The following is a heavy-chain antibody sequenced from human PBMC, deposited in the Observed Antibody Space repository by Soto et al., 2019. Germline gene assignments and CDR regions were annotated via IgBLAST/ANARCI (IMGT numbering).Heavy chain of an antibody. V-gene: IGHV1-69*12. CDR3: AREGVAGTPCFY. J-gene: IGHJ4*02. CDR1: GGTFSSYA. CDR2: IIPIFGTA. D-gene: IGHD6-19*01. Sequence: QVQLVQSGAEVKKPGSSVKVSCKASGGTFSSYAISWVRQAPGQGLEWMGGIIPIFGTASYAQKFQGRVTITAEESTSTAYMELSSLRSEETAVYYCAREGVAGTPCFYWGQGTLVTVSA.